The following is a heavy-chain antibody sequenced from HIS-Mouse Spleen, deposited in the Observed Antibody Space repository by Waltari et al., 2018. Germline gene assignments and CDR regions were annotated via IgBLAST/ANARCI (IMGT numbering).Heavy chain of an antibody. D-gene: IGHD6-13*01. CDR3: AREIPYSSSWYDWYFDL. V-gene: IGHV4-39*07. CDR2: IYYSGGP. CDR1: GGSISSSSYY. J-gene: IGHJ2*01. Sequence: QLQLQESGPGLVKPSETLSLTCTVSGGSISSSSYYWGWIRQPPGKGLEWIGGIYYSGGPYSTRCLKGRVTISVDPSKIQFSLKLSSVPAADTAVYYCAREIPYSSSWYDWYFDLWGRGTLVTVSS.